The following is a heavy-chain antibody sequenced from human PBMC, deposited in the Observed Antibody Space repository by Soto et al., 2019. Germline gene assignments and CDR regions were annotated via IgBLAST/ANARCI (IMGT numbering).Heavy chain of an antibody. CDR2: IIPIFGTA. CDR1: GGTFSSYA. V-gene: IGHV1-69*13. Sequence: GASVKVSCKASGGTFSSYAISWVRQAPGQGLEWMGGIIPIFGTANYAQKFQGRVTITADESTSTAYMELSSLRSEDTAVYYCARDPRGSSSWYSGTPWYYGMDVWGQGTTVTVSS. D-gene: IGHD6-13*01. CDR3: ARDPRGSSSWYSGTPWYYGMDV. J-gene: IGHJ6*02.